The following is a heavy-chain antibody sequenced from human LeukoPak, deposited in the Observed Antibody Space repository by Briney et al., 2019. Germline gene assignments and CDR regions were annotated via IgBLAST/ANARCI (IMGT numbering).Heavy chain of an antibody. CDR1: GFTFSSYN. CDR2: ISGSGGST. J-gene: IGHJ4*02. CDR3: AGERSYDSSGLLDY. V-gene: IGHV3-23*01. Sequence: GGSLRLSCAASGFTFSSYNMNWVRQAPGKGLEWVSAISGSGGSTYYADSVKGRFTISRDNSKNTLYLQMNSLRAEDTAVYYCAGERSYDSSGLLDYWGQGTLVTVSS. D-gene: IGHD3-22*01.